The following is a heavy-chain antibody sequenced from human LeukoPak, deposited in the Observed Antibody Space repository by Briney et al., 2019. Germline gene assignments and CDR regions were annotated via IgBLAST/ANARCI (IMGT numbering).Heavy chain of an antibody. CDR1: GITFSGSA. D-gene: IGHD5-12*01. Sequence: PGGSLRLSCAASGITFSGSAMQWVRQASREGLGWVGRIRSKANSYATAYAASVKGRFTISRDDSKNTAYLQMNSLKTEDTAVYYCTRLRGYSGYDPGYWGQGTLVTVSS. CDR2: IRSKANSYAT. J-gene: IGHJ4*02. CDR3: TRLRGYSGYDPGY. V-gene: IGHV3-73*01.